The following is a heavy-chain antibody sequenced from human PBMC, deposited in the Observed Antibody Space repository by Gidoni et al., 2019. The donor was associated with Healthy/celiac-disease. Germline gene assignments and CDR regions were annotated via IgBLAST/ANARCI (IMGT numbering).Heavy chain of an antibody. J-gene: IGHJ5*02. CDR2: IYYSGST. CDR3: ARHLAYDFWSGYYTEISRWFDP. CDR1: GGSISSYY. V-gene: IGHV4-59*08. D-gene: IGHD3-3*01. Sequence: QVQLQESGPGLVKPSETLSLTCTVSGGSISSYYWSWIRQPPGKGLEWIGYIYYSGSTNYNPSLKSRVTISVDTSKNQFSLKLSSVTAADTAVYYCARHLAYDFWSGYYTEISRWFDPWGQGTLVTVSS.